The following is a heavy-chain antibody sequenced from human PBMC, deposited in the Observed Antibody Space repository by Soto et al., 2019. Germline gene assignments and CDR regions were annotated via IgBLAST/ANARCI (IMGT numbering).Heavy chain of an antibody. J-gene: IGHJ4*02. CDR1: GFTFTNCA. D-gene: IGHD6-19*01. V-gene: IGHV3-23*01. CDR2: ISGSGGTT. CDR3: AKDAKQWLPNFDY. Sequence: EVPLLESGGGFVQPGESLRLSCAASGFTFTNCAMSWVRQAPGKGLEWVSVISGSGGTTYYADSVKGRFTISIDNSKNKLYLQMTSLRAEDTAVYYCAKDAKQWLPNFDYWGQGTLVTVSS.